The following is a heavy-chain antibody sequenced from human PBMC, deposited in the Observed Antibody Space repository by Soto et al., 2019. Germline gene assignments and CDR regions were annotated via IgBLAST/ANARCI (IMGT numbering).Heavy chain of an antibody. J-gene: IGHJ3*02. CDR1: GFTFSSFA. CDR2: ISGSGGST. Sequence: GGSLRLSCAASGFTFSSFAMSWVRQSPGKGLEWVSAISGSGGSTYYADSVKGRFTISRDNSKNTLYLQMNSLRVEDTAVYYCAKCGVDFWSGGRDAFDIWGQGTMVTVSS. V-gene: IGHV3-23*01. D-gene: IGHD3-3*01. CDR3: AKCGVDFWSGGRDAFDI.